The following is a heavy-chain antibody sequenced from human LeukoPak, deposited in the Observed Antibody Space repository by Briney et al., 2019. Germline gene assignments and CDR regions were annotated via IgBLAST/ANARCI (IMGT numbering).Heavy chain of an antibody. CDR2: ISSSSSYI. CDR3: ASPRGYSYGCLDY. CDR1: GFTFSSYS. Sequence: GGSLRLSCAASGFTFSSYSMNWVRQAPGKGLEWVSSISSSSSYIYYADSVKGRFTISRDNAKNSLYLQMNSLRAEDTAVYYCASPRGYSYGCLDYWGQGTLVTVSS. V-gene: IGHV3-21*01. J-gene: IGHJ4*02. D-gene: IGHD5-18*01.